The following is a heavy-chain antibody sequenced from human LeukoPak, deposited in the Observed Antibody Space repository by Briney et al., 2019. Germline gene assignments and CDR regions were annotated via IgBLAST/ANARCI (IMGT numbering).Heavy chain of an antibody. Sequence: GGSLRLSCAASGFTFSTYWMHWVRRAPGKGLVWVSRINTDGGSTTYADSVKGRFTISRDNAKNMLHLQMNSLRAEDTAVFYCARDRFFGMDVWGQGTTVTVSS. V-gene: IGHV3-74*01. CDR1: GFTFSTYW. CDR2: INTDGGST. CDR3: ARDRFFGMDV. J-gene: IGHJ6*02.